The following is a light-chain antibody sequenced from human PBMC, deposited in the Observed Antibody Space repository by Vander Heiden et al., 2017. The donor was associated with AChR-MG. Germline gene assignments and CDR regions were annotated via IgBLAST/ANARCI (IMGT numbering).Light chain of an antibody. CDR3: QQYNNWPPVIT. V-gene: IGKV3-15*01. Sequence: EIVMTQSPATLSVSPGERATLSCRASQSVSSNLAWYQQKPGQAPRLLIYGASTRATGIPARFSGSGSGKEFTLTISSLQSEDFAVYYCQQYNNWPPVITFGGGTKVEIK. CDR2: GAS. J-gene: IGKJ4*01. CDR1: QSVSSN.